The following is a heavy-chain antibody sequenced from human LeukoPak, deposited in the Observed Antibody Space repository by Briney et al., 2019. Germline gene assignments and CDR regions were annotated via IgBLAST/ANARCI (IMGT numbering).Heavy chain of an antibody. D-gene: IGHD1-26*01. CDR2: ISYDGSNK. V-gene: IGHV3-30*18. CDR3: AKEDIEGGAIDY. CDR1: GYTFSSYG. J-gene: IGHJ4*02. Sequence: GRSLRLSCAASGYTFSSYGMHWVRHAPGKGLECVAVISYDGSNKYYADSVKGRFTISRDNSKNTLYLQMNSLRAEDTAVYYCAKEDIEGGAIDYWGQGTLVTVSS.